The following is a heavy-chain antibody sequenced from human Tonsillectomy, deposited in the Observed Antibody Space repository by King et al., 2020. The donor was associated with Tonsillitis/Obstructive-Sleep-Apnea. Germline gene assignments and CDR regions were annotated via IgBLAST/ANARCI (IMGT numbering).Heavy chain of an antibody. J-gene: IGHJ5*02. CDR1: GFSLSTSGVG. V-gene: IGHV2-5*02. Sequence: ITLKESGPTLVKPTQTLTLNCTFSGFSLSTSGVGVGWIRQPPGKALEWLALIYWDDDKRYSPSLQSRVTITKDTSKNQVVLTMTNMDSVDTATYYCALSYISSLLSGFDPLGQGTLVPVSS. CDR3: ALSYISSLLSGFDP. CDR2: IYWDDDK. D-gene: IGHD6-6*01.